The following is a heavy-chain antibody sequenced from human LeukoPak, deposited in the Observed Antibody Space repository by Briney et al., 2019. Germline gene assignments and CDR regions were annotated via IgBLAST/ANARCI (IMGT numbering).Heavy chain of an antibody. CDR2: IYYSGST. Sequence: GSLRLSCAASGFTFSSYAMSWVRQPPGKGLEWIGSIYYSGSTYYNPSLKSRVTISVDTSKNQFSLKLSSVTAADTAVYYCAREMDLRGYWFDPWGQGTLVTISS. CDR1: GFTFSSYA. V-gene: IGHV4-39*07. J-gene: IGHJ5*02. D-gene: IGHD3/OR15-3a*01. CDR3: AREMDLRGYWFDP.